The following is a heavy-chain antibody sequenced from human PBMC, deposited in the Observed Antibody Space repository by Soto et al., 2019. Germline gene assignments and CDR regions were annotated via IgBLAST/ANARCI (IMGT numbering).Heavy chain of an antibody. V-gene: IGHV3-33*01. CDR1: GSTFSSYG. CDR2: IWYDGSNK. D-gene: IGHD6-19*01. J-gene: IGHJ4*02. CDR3: ARVPQWLVDSYDY. Sequence: GGSLRLSCAASGSTFSSYGMHWVRQAPGKGLEWVAVIWYDGSNKYYADSVKGRFTISRDNSKNTLYLQMNSLRAEDTAVYYCARVPQWLVDSYDYWGQGTLVTVSS.